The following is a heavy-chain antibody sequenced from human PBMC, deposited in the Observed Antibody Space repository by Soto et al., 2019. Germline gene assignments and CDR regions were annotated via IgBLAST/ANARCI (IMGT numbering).Heavy chain of an antibody. V-gene: IGHV3-11*01. CDR3: ARTYHYDFWSGYQIFDY. CDR2: ISSSGSTI. Sequence: PGGSLRLSCAASGFTFSDYYMSWIRQAPGKGLEWVSYISSSGSTIYYADSVKGRFTISRDNAKNSLYLQMNSLRAGDTAVYYCARTYHYDFWSGYQIFDYWGQGTLVTVSS. J-gene: IGHJ4*02. D-gene: IGHD3-3*01. CDR1: GFTFSDYY.